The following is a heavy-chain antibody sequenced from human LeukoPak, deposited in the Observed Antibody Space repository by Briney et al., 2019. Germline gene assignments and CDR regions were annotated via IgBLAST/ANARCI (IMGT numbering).Heavy chain of an antibody. J-gene: IGHJ6*02. CDR3: ASALNTDLDYGDYDAGDYYYYYGMDV. CDR2: IYYSGST. D-gene: IGHD4-17*01. V-gene: IGHV4-39*07. CDR1: GGSISSSSYY. Sequence: KSSETLSLTCTVSGGSISSSSYYWGWLHQPPGKGLEWIGSIYYSGSTYYNPSLKSRVTISVDTSKNLFSLQLSSVTAADTAVYYCASALNTDLDYGDYDAGDYYYYYGMDVWGQGTTVTVSS.